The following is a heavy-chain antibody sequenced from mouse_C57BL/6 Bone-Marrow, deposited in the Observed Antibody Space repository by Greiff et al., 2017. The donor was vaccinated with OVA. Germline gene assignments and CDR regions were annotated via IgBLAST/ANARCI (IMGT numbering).Heavy chain of an antibody. CDR3: ARDYGHDQGDY. CDR1: GFTFSSYG. Sequence: EVMLVESGGDLVKPGGSLKLSCAASGFTFSSYGMSWVRQTPDKRLEWVATISSGGSYTYYPDSVKGRFTISRDNAKNTLYLQMSSLKSEDTAMYYCARDYGHDQGDYWGQGTTLTVSS. V-gene: IGHV5-6*01. J-gene: IGHJ2*01. CDR2: ISSGGSYT. D-gene: IGHD2-2*01.